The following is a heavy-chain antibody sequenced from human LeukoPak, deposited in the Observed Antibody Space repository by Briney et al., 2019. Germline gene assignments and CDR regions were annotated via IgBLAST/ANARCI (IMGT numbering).Heavy chain of an antibody. J-gene: IGHJ4*02. Sequence: GGSLRLSCAASGFTFSSYRMNWVRQAPGKGLEWVANIKQDGSEKYYVDSVKGRFTISRDNAKNSLFLQMNSLRAEDTAVYYCARDTRTFDYWGQGTLVTVSS. CDR2: IKQDGSEK. CDR3: ARDTRTFDY. V-gene: IGHV3-7*01. D-gene: IGHD1-26*01. CDR1: GFTFSSYR.